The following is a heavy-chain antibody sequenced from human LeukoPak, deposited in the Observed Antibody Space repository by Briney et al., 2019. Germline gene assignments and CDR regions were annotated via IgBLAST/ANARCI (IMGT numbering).Heavy chain of an antibody. J-gene: IGHJ4*02. Sequence: PGRSLRLSCAASGFPFSSYGMHWVRQAPGKGLEWVAVISYDGSNKYYADSVKGRFTISRDNAKNSLYLQMNSLRAEDTAVYYCARSGWLLGLDYWGQGTLVTVSS. V-gene: IGHV3-30*03. CDR3: ARSGWLLGLDY. CDR2: ISYDGSNK. CDR1: GFPFSSYG. D-gene: IGHD3-22*01.